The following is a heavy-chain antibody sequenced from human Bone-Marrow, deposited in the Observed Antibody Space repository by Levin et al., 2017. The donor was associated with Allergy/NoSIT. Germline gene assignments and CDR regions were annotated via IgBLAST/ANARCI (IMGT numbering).Heavy chain of an antibody. CDR1: GFTFSSYS. CDR3: ASCVSSGYYSFDY. Sequence: PGGSLRLSCAASGFTFSSYSMNWVRQAPGKGLEWVSYISSSSSTIYYADSVKGRFTISRDNAKNSLYLQMNSLRAEDTAVYYCASCVSSGYYSFDYWGQGTLVTVSS. J-gene: IGHJ4*02. V-gene: IGHV3-48*01. D-gene: IGHD3-22*01. CDR2: ISSSSSTI.